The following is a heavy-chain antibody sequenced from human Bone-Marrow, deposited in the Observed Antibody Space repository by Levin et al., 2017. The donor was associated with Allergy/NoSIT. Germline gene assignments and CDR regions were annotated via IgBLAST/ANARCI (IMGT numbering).Heavy chain of an antibody. CDR3: TRGGAHVNSGWFDP. D-gene: IGHD7-27*01. CDR1: GFTFSNYA. Sequence: GGSLRLSCAASGFTFSNYAMSWVRQGPGKGLEWVSGITGSGGNTYYADSVKGRFTISRDNSKNTLYLQMNSLRAEDTAVYYCTRGGAHVNSGWFDPWGQGTLVTVSS. J-gene: IGHJ5*02. CDR2: ITGSGGNT. V-gene: IGHV3-23*01.